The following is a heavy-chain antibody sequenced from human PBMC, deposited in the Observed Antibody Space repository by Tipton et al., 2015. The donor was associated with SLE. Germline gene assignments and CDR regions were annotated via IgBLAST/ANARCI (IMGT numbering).Heavy chain of an antibody. CDR2: IYHSGST. V-gene: IGHV4-34*01. J-gene: IGHJ4*02. CDR1: GGSFSGYS. D-gene: IGHD1-1*01. CDR3: ARDQGERSS. Sequence: LRLSCAVYGGSFSGYSWSWFRQPPGKGLEWIGSIYHSGSTYYNPSLKSRVTISVDTSKNQFSLKLSSVTAADTAVYYCARDQGERSSWGQGTLVTVSS.